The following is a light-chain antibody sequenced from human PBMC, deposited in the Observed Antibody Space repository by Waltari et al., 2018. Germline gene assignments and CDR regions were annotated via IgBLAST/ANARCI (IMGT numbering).Light chain of an antibody. V-gene: IGLV2-8*01. CDR2: EVN. J-gene: IGLJ2*01. CDR1: SSDVGAYNH. Sequence: QSALTQPPSASGSPGQAITISCTGTSSDVGAYNHVSWYQQHPGKGPKLIIYEVNRRPSGVPHRFSGSKSGNTASLTVSGLQAEDEADYYCSSFTVSTHVIFGGGTKLTVL. CDR3: SSFTVSTHVI.